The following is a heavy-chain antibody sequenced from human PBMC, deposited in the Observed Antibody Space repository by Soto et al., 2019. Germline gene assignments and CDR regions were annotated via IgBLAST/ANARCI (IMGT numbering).Heavy chain of an antibody. CDR3: ARSYCISTSCYETDYYYGMDV. CDR1: GGTFSSYA. V-gene: IGHV1-69*12. J-gene: IGHJ6*02. CDR2: IIPIFGTA. Sequence: QVQLVQSGAEVKKPGSSVKVSCKASGGTFSSYAISWVRQAPGQGLEWMGGIIPIFGTANYAQKFQGRVTITAAESTSTAYMELSSLRSEDTAVYYCARSYCISTSCYETDYYYGMDVWGQGTTVTVSS. D-gene: IGHD2-2*01.